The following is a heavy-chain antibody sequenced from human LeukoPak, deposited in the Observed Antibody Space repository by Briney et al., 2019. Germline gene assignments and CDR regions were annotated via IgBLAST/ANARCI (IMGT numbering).Heavy chain of an antibody. CDR1: GFAFSSHW. D-gene: IGHD3-16*01. CDR2: INQDGSRK. J-gene: IGHJ4*02. CDR3: ARDPGWGALDH. Sequence: GGSLRLSCAASGFAFSSHWMNWVRQAPGKGLEGVASINQDGSRKSSAASVKGRFTISRDNAKNLLYLQMNSLRAEDTAVYYCARDPGWGALDHWGQGTLVTVS. V-gene: IGHV3-7*01.